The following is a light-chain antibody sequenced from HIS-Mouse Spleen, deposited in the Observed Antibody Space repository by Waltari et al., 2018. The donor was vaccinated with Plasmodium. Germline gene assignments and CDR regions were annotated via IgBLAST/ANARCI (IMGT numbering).Light chain of an antibody. Sequence: QSALTQPASVSGSPGQSITISCTGTSSDVGGYNYVSWYQQNPGKAPKLMIYDVSNRPSGVSNRFSGSKSCNTASLTISGLQAEDEADYYCSSYTSSNNLVFGGGTKLTVL. V-gene: IGLV2-14*03. CDR3: SSYTSSNNLV. CDR2: DVS. J-gene: IGLJ2*01. CDR1: SSDVGGYNY.